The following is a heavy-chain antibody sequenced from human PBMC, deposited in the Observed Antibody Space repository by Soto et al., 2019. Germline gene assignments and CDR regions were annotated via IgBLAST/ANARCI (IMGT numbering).Heavy chain of an antibody. J-gene: IGHJ4*02. CDR3: ARHKSTTVTPPRTFDY. Sequence: QLQLQESGPGLVKPSETLSLTCTVSGGSISSSSYYWGWIRQPPGKGLEWIGSIYYSGSTYYNPSLKSRVTISVDTSKNQFSLKLSSVTAADTAVYYCARHKSTTVTPPRTFDYWGQGTLVTVSS. V-gene: IGHV4-39*01. CDR2: IYYSGST. D-gene: IGHD4-17*01. CDR1: GGSISSSSYY.